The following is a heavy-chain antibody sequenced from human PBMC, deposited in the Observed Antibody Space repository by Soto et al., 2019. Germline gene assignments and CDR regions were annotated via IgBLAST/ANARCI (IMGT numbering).Heavy chain of an antibody. D-gene: IGHD3-22*01. J-gene: IGHJ3*02. V-gene: IGHV3-23*01. CDR3: VRDYYDTSGYPNTFDM. CDR1: GFTFSTYA. CDR2: INGSGGNT. Sequence: GGSLRLSCAGSGFTFSTYAMSWVRQAPGKGLEWVSAINGSGGNTYYTDSVKGRFTISRDNSKNTLYLDLTRLRAEDTAVYFCVRDYYDTSGYPNTFDMWGQGTMVTVSS.